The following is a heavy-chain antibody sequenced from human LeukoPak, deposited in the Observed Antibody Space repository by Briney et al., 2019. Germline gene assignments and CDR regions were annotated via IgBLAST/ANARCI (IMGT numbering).Heavy chain of an antibody. CDR1: GGSISSYY. CDR2: IYYSGST. CDR3: ARGLGTTLRYFDWSSYYFDY. D-gene: IGHD3-9*01. V-gene: IGHV4-59*01. J-gene: IGHJ4*02. Sequence: SETLSLTCTVSGGSISSYYWSWIRQPPGKGLEWIGYIYYSGSTNYNPSLKSRVTISVDTSKNQFSLKLSSVTAADTAVYYCARGLGTTLRYFDWSSYYFDYWDQGTLVTVSS.